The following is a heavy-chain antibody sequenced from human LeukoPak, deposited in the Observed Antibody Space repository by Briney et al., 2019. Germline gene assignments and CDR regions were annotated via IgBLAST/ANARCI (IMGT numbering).Heavy chain of an antibody. CDR3: RVVNPWRYFDY. Sequence: SETLSLACTVAGGSMSSYYWNWLRQPPGKGLEWIGYFHYSGSTNYNPSLKSRVTISVDTSKNQFSLKLSSVTAADTAVYYCRVVNPWRYFDYWGQGTLVTVSS. V-gene: IGHV4-59*12. CDR1: GGSMSSYY. J-gene: IGHJ4*02. CDR2: FHYSGST. D-gene: IGHD3-3*01.